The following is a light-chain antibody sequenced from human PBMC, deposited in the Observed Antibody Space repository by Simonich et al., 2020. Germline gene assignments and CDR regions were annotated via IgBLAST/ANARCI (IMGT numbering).Light chain of an antibody. CDR2: EGS. CDR1: SSDVGSYNL. V-gene: IGLV2-23*01. J-gene: IGLJ2*01. CDR3: CSYAGSVV. Sequence: QSALPQPASVSGSPGQSIAISCTRTSSDVGSYNLVSWYQQHPGKAPKLMIYEGSRRPSVVYNLFSCSKAGTTASLTIAGLQAEDEADYYCCSYAGSVVFGGGTKLTVL.